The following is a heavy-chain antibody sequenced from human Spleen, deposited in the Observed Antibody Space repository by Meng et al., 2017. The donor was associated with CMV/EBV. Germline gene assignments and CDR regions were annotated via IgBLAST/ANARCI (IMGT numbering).Heavy chain of an antibody. CDR2: INHSGST. J-gene: IGHJ4*02. V-gene: IGHV4-34*01. CDR1: GGSFSGYY. D-gene: IGHD6-6*01. Sequence: VDGGSFSGYYCSWIRQLPGKGLEWIGEINHSGSTNYNPSLKSRVTISVDTSKNQFSLKLSSVTAADTAVYYCARPYSSSWIRAPFDYWGQGTLVTVSS. CDR3: ARPYSSSWIRAPFDY.